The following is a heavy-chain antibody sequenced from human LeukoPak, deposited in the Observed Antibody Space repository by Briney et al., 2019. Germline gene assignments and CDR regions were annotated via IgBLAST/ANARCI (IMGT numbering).Heavy chain of an antibody. CDR2: ISNSGATI. CDR3: ARATFSSSGHSY. J-gene: IGHJ4*02. CDR1: GFTFSYYE. V-gene: IGHV3-48*03. D-gene: IGHD6-13*01. Sequence: GGSLRLSCAASGFTFSYYEMNWVRQAPGKGLEWVSYISNSGATIYYADSVKGRFTISRDNAKSSLFLQTNSLRAEDTGVYYCARATFSSSGHSYWGQGTLVTVSS.